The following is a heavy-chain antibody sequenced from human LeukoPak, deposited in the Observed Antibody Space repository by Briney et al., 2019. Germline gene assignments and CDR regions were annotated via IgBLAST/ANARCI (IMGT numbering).Heavy chain of an antibody. CDR1: GGSISSSSYF. D-gene: IGHD2-2*01. V-gene: IGHV4-39*01. CDR3: ARHVVALTLQSYYFDY. J-gene: IGHJ4*02. Sequence: KPSETLSLTRTVSGGSISSSSYFWGWIRQPPGKGLEWIGTIYYSGSTYYNPSLKSRVTISVDTSKNQFSLKLSSATAAETAVYYCARHVVALTLQSYYFDYWGQGTLVTVSS. CDR2: IYYSGST.